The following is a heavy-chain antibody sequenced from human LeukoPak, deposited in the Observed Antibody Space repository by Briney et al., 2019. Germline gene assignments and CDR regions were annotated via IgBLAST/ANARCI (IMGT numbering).Heavy chain of an antibody. CDR1: GFTFSSYS. D-gene: IGHD4-11*01. Sequence: GGSLRLSCAASGFTFSSYSMNWVRQAPGKGLKWVSSISSSSSYIYYADSVKGRFTISRDNAKNSLSLQMNSLRAEDTAVYYCARGHSNYGDYFDYWGQGTLVTVSS. J-gene: IGHJ4*02. CDR2: ISSSSSYI. V-gene: IGHV3-21*01. CDR3: ARGHSNYGDYFDY.